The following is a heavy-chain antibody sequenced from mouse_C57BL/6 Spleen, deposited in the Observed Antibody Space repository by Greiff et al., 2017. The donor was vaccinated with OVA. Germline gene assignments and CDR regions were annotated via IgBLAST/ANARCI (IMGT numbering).Heavy chain of an antibody. CDR1: GYTFTSYW. D-gene: IGHD1-1*01. J-gene: IGHJ2*01. Sequence: QVQLQQPGAELVRPGSSVKLSCKASGYTFTSYWMDWVKQRPGQGLEWIGNIYPSDSETHYNQKFKDKATLTVDKSSSTAYMQLSSLTSEDSAVYYCARPTVVARDYYFDYWGQGTTRTVSS. V-gene: IGHV1-61*01. CDR3: ARPTVVARDYYFDY. CDR2: IYPSDSET.